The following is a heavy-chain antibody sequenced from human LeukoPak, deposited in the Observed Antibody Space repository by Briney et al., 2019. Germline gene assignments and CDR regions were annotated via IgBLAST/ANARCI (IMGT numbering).Heavy chain of an antibody. D-gene: IGHD3-10*01. V-gene: IGHV3-15*01. CDR2: IKSKTDGGTT. Sequence: GGSLRLSCAASGFTFSNAWMSWVRQAPGKGLEWVGRIKSKTDGGTTDYAAPVKGRFTISRDDSKNTLYLQMNSLKTEDTAVYYCTTDPLVWFGGSHDYWGQGTLVTVSS. J-gene: IGHJ4*02. CDR1: GFTFSNAW. CDR3: TTDPLVWFGGSHDY.